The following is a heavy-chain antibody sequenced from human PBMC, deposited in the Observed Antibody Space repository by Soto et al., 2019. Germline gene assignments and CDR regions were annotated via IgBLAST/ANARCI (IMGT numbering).Heavy chain of an antibody. Sequence: GDSVKVSCKASGYTFTSYYMHWVRQAPGQGHEWMGIINTSGGSTSYAQKFQGRVTMTRDTSTSTVYFELSSLRSEDTAVYYCARGGVADCSGGSCYPYYFDYWGQGTLVTVSS. CDR2: INTSGGST. CDR3: ARGGVADCSGGSCYPYYFDY. D-gene: IGHD2-15*01. V-gene: IGHV1-46*03. J-gene: IGHJ4*02. CDR1: GYTFTSYY.